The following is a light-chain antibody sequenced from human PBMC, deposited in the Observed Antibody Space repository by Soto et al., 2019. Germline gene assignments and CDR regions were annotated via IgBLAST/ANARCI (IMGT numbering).Light chain of an antibody. CDR2: GAS. J-gene: IGKJ1*01. V-gene: IGKV1-39*01. CDR1: QNIRSF. Sequence: DIQMTQSPSSLSASIGDRVTITCRASQNIRSFLNWYQQKPGKAPQLLIYGASILHNGVPSRFSGSGSGTDFTLTISSLQPEDRATYYCQQINFTPRTFGQGTKVEI. CDR3: QQINFTPRT.